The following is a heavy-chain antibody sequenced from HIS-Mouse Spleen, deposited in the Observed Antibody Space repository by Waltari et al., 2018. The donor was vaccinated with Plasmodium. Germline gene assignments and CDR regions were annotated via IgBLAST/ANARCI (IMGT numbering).Heavy chain of an antibody. Sequence: VQLVESGGALLQPAGSLRLSSLAPGFTVRSHYMSSFRQVPGTGLEWVSVIYSGGRTYYADSVKGRFTISRDNSKNTLYLQMNSLRAEDTAVYYCARGMKSSSSAFDIWGQGTMVTVSS. J-gene: IGHJ3*02. CDR1: GFTVRSHY. V-gene: IGHV3-53*01. CDR3: ARGMKSSSSAFDI. D-gene: IGHD6-6*01. CDR2: IYSGGRT.